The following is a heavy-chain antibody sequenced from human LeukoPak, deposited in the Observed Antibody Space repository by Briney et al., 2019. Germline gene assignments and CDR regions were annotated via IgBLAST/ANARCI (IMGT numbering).Heavy chain of an antibody. CDR2: IYYSGST. D-gene: IGHD6-13*01. V-gene: IGHV4-59*01. J-gene: IGHJ5*02. CDR3: ARDRRGIAAAGTRWFDP. Sequence: PSEALFLTCTVSGGSISSYYWSWIRQPPGKGLEWIGYIYYSGSTNYNPSLKSRVTISVDTSKNQFSLKLSSVTAADTAVYYCARDRRGIAAAGTRWFDPWGQGTLVTVSS. CDR1: GGSISSYY.